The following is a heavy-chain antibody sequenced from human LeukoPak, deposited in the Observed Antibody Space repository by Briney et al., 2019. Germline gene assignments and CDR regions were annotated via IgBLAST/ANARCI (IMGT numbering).Heavy chain of an antibody. V-gene: IGHV1-18*01. J-gene: IGHJ6*02. CDR1: GYTFTSYG. CDR2: ISAYNGNT. CDR3: ARSCHPYYYYYGMDV. D-gene: IGHD2-15*01. Sequence: GASVKVSCKASGYTFTSYGISWVRQAPGQGLEWMGWISAYNGNTNYAQKLQGRVTMTTDTSTSTAYMELRSLRSDDTAVYYCARSCHPYYYYYGMDVWGQGTTVTVSS.